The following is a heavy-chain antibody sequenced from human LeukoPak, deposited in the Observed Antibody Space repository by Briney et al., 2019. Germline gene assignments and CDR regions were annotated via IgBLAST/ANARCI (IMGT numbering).Heavy chain of an antibody. J-gene: IGHJ4*02. Sequence: SVTLSLTCAVYDGSFSGYYWSWIRQPPGKGLEWIGEINHSGSTNYNPSLKSRVTISVDTSKNQFSLKLSSVTAADTAVYYCASVSSSWYAAFDYWGQGTLVTVSS. D-gene: IGHD6-13*01. CDR1: DGSFSGYY. CDR3: ASVSSSWYAAFDY. V-gene: IGHV4-34*01. CDR2: INHSGST.